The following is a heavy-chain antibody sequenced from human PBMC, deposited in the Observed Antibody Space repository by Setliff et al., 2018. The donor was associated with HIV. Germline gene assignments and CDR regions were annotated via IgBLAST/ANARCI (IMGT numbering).Heavy chain of an antibody. V-gene: IGHV4-30-2*01. D-gene: IGHD6-19*01. CDR3: ARRSGWSLDY. CDR1: GGSISSIGYS. CDR2: IYDSGKT. Sequence: SETLSLTCAVSGGSISSIGYSWSWIRQPPGEGLEWIGYIYDSGKTKYNPSLKSRVTISEDRSKNQVSLKLSSVTAADTAVYYCARRSGWSLDYWGQGTLVTVSS. J-gene: IGHJ4*02.